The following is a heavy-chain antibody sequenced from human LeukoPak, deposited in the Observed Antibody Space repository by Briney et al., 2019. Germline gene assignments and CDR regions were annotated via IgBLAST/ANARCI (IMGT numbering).Heavy chain of an antibody. V-gene: IGHV1-8*01. CDR3: ARGSGLAEY. J-gene: IGHJ4*02. CDR2: MSPNSGNT. Sequence: ASVKVSCKASGYTFTSHDINWVRQATGQGLEWMGWMSPNSGNTGYAQKFKGRVTMTRNTSIATAYMELSSLRSEDTAVYYCARGSGLAEYWGQGTLVTVSS. D-gene: IGHD6-19*01. CDR1: GYTFTSHD.